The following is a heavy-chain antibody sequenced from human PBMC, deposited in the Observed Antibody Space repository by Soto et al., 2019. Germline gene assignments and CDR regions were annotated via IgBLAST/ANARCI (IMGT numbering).Heavy chain of an antibody. Sequence: GASVKVSCKASGGTFSSYAISWVRQAPGQGLEWMGGIIPIFGTANYAQKFQGRVTITADESTSTAYMELSSLRSEDTAVYYCAREGSTIFGVPLVVFDIWGQGTMVTVSS. D-gene: IGHD3-3*01. V-gene: IGHV1-69*13. CDR3: AREGSTIFGVPLVVFDI. CDR1: GGTFSSYA. CDR2: IIPIFGTA. J-gene: IGHJ3*02.